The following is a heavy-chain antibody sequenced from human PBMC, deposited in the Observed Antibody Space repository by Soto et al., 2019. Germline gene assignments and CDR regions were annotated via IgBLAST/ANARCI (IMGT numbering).Heavy chain of an antibody. J-gene: IGHJ4*02. V-gene: IGHV1-18*01. CDR2: ISAYNGNT. D-gene: IGHD3-10*01. CDR3: ARDLDGSGSYYTDY. CDR1: GYMFVTYG. Sequence: ASVKVSCKASGYMFVTYGINWVRQAPGQGLEWMGWISAYNGNTKYAQNLQGRVTMTTDASTSTAYMEMRSLRSDDTAVYYCARDLDGSGSYYTDYWGPGTLVTVS.